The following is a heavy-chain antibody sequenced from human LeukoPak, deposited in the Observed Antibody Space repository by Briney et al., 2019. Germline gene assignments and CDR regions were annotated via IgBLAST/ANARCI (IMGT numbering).Heavy chain of an antibody. V-gene: IGHV4-30-2*01. D-gene: IGHD3-10*01. Sequence: PSQTLSLTCAVSGGSISSGGYSWSWIRQPPGKGLEWIGYIYHSGSTYYNPSLKSRVTISLDRSQNQFSLKLTSVTAADTAVYYCASHTRGVDIHRIDYWGQGTLVTVSS. CDR1: GGSISSGGYS. J-gene: IGHJ4*02. CDR3: ASHTRGVDIHRIDY. CDR2: IYHSGST.